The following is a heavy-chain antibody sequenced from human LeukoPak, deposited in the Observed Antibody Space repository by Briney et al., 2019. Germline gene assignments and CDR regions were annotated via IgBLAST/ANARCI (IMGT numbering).Heavy chain of an antibody. V-gene: IGHV3-48*03. D-gene: IGHD6-19*01. CDR3: ARDRYEPVAGTGAFDY. Sequence: GGSLRLSCAASGFTFSSYEMNWVRQAPGKGLEWVSYISSSGSTIYYADSVKGRFTISRDNAMNSLYLQMNSLRAEDTAVYYCARDRYEPVAGTGAFDYWGQGTLVTVSS. CDR2: ISSSGSTI. J-gene: IGHJ4*02. CDR1: GFTFSSYE.